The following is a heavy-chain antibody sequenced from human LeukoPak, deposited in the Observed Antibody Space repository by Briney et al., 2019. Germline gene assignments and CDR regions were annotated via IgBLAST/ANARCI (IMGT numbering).Heavy chain of an antibody. V-gene: IGHV3-23*01. Sequence: GGSLRLSCAASGFTFSNAWMSWVRQAPGKGLEWVSGIRGYDGYTDYADSVRGRFTISRDNSRDTLFLEMNNLRIEDTAIYYCAKNFSMMVFWGPGTQVTVSS. D-gene: IGHD3-22*01. CDR1: GFTFSNAW. J-gene: IGHJ4*02. CDR3: AKNFSMMVF. CDR2: IRGYDGYT.